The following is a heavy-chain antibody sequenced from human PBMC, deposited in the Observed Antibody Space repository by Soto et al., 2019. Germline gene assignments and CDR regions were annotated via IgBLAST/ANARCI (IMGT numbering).Heavy chain of an antibody. V-gene: IGHV4-30-4*08. CDR2: MHHSGRT. D-gene: IGHD2-2*01. CDR3: ARLHGYCISTSCYGHYAMEV. CDR1: GAYMRNDYYY. Sequence: SETLSLTCTVSGAYMRNDYYYWSWVRQNPGKDLEGIGHMHHSGRTHYNPSLKSRVAISVDTSKNQFSLKLSSGTAADTAVYYCARLHGYCISTSCYGHYAMEVWGQGTTVTVSS. J-gene: IGHJ6*02.